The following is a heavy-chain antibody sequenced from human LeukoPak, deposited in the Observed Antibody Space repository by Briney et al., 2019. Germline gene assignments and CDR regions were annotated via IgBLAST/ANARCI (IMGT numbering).Heavy chain of an antibody. CDR3: ARAPRLLWFGELPPNFDY. V-gene: IGHV1-18*01. CDR2: ISAYNGNT. J-gene: IGHJ4*02. Sequence: ASVKVSCKASGYTFTSYGISWVRQAPGQGLEWMGWISAYNGNTNYAQKLQGRVTMTTGTSTSTAYMELRSLRSDDTAVYYCARAPRLLWFGELPPNFDYWGQGTLVTVSS. D-gene: IGHD3-10*01. CDR1: GYTFTSYG.